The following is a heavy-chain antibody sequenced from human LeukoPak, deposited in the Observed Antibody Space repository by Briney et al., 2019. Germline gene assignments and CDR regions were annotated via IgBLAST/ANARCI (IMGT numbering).Heavy chain of an antibody. CDR2: INHSGST. D-gene: IGHD2-15*01. V-gene: IGHV4-34*01. J-gene: IGHJ4*02. CDR1: GGSFSGYY. Sequence: PSETLSLTCAVYGGSFSGYYWSWIRQPPGKGLEWIGAINHSGSTNYNPSLKSRVTISVDTSKNQFSLNLSSVTAADTAVYYCARGFMVAMFDYWGQGTLVTVSS. CDR3: ARGFMVAMFDY.